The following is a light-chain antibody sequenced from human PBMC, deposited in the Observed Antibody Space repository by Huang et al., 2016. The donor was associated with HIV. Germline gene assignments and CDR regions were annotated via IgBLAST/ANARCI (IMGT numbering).Light chain of an antibody. Sequence: DIQMTQSPSTLSASVGDRVTITCRASQSISSWLAWYQQKPGKAPELLFYKSSNLETGVPSRFSGSGSGTEFTLTISSLQPDDFATYYCHQYNSYPLTFGGGTKVEIK. CDR2: KSS. CDR1: QSISSW. V-gene: IGKV1-5*03. CDR3: HQYNSYPLT. J-gene: IGKJ4*01.